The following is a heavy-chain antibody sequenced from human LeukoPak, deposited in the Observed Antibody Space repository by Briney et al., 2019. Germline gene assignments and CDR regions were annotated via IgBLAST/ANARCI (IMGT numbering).Heavy chain of an antibody. D-gene: IGHD6-19*01. J-gene: IGHJ3*02. V-gene: IGHV3-30*18. CDR3: AKDFGYSSGWPDAFDI. CDR1: GFTFTSYG. Sequence: GRSLRLSCAASGFTFTSYGMHGVRDAPHKGLEWGAVISYDGSNKYYADSVKGRFTISRDNSKNTLYLQMNSLRAEDTAVYYCAKDFGYSSGWPDAFDIWGQGTMVTVSS. CDR2: ISYDGSNK.